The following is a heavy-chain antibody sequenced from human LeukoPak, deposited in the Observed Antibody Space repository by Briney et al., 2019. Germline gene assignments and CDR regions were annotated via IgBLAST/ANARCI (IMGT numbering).Heavy chain of an antibody. CDR1: GFNFNNYW. J-gene: IGHJ4*02. Sequence: GGSLRLSCTVSGFNFNNYWMHWVRQAPGKGLVWVSRMNNDGRVISYADSVNGRFTISRDNAKNTLYLQMNSLRAEDTAVYYCAREFEATGFWALDYWGQGTLVTASS. D-gene: IGHD3-16*01. CDR3: AREFEATGFWALDY. V-gene: IGHV3-74*01. CDR2: MNNDGRVI.